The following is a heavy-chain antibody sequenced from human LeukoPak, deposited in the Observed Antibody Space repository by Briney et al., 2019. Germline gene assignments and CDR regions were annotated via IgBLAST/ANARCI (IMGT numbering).Heavy chain of an antibody. CDR3: AREPHPPLFGVGHFDY. D-gene: IGHD3-3*01. Sequence: GGSLRLSCAASGVTFSGYSMNWVRQAPGKGLEWVAVISYDGSNKYYADSVKGRFTISRDNSKNTLYLQMNSLRAEDTAVYYCAREPHPPLFGVGHFDYWGQGTLVTVSS. V-gene: IGHV3-30*03. J-gene: IGHJ4*02. CDR2: ISYDGSNK. CDR1: GVTFSGYS.